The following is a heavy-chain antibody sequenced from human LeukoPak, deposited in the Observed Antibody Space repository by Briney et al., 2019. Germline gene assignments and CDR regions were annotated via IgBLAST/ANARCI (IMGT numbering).Heavy chain of an antibody. J-gene: IGHJ4*02. CDR3: ARASHWNQLHYFDY. V-gene: IGHV4-34*01. D-gene: IGHD1-1*01. CDR1: GRSFSGYY. Sequence: SETLSLTCAVYGRSFSGYYWTWIRQPPGKGLEWIGEIYHSGSTNSNPSLKSRVTISLDKSKNHFSLNLSSVTAADSAMYYCARASHWNQLHYFDYWGQGTLVTVSS. CDR2: IYHSGST.